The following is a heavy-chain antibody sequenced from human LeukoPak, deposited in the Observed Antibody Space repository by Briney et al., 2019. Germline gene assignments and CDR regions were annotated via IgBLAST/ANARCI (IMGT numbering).Heavy chain of an antibody. CDR3: ARDQGYCSGGSCYKGLEHFQH. Sequence: ASVKVSCKASGGTFSSYAISWVRQAPGQGLEWMGWISAYNGNTNYAQKLQGRVTMTTDTSTSTAYMELRSLRSDDTAVYYCARDQGYCSGGSCYKGLEHFQHWGQGTLVTVSS. CDR2: ISAYNGNT. J-gene: IGHJ1*01. D-gene: IGHD2-15*01. V-gene: IGHV1-18*01. CDR1: GGTFSSYA.